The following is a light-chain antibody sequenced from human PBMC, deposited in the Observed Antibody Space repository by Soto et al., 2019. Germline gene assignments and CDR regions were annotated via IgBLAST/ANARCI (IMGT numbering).Light chain of an antibody. Sequence: EIVMTQSPATLSVSPGERATLSCRASQSVSSNLAWYQQKPGQAPRLLIYGASTRATGIPARVSGSGSGTEFTLTITSLQSEDFAIYYCQHYNNWTPWTFGQGTKVEIK. CDR2: GAS. CDR1: QSVSSN. J-gene: IGKJ1*01. V-gene: IGKV3-15*01. CDR3: QHYNNWTPWT.